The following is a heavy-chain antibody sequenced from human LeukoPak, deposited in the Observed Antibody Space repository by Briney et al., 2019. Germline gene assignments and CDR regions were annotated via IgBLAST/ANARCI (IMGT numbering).Heavy chain of an antibody. D-gene: IGHD1-26*01. CDR1: GGSISSSSYY. V-gene: IGHV4-39*01. CDR2: IYYSRST. Sequence: SETLSLTCTVSGGSISSSSYYWGWIRQPPGKGLEWIGSIYYSRSTYYNPSLKSRVTISVDTSKNQFSLKLSSVTAADTAVYYCATPIVGATTRFGYYYYGMDVWGQGTTVTVSS. CDR3: ATPIVGATTRFGYYYYGMDV. J-gene: IGHJ6*02.